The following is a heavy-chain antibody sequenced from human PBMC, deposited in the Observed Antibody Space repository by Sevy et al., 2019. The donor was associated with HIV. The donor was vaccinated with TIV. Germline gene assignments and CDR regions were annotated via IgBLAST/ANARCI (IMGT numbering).Heavy chain of an antibody. CDR1: GGSISSYY. V-gene: IGHV4-59*01. J-gene: IGHJ6*02. D-gene: IGHD3-3*01. CDR3: ARGFIYDFWSGYISDYYYYGMDV. Sequence: SQTLSLTCTVSGGSISSYYWSWIRQPPGKGLEWIGYIYYSGRTNYNPSLKSRVTISVDTSKNQFSLKLSSVTAADTAVYYCARGFIYDFWSGYISDYYYYGMDVWGQGTTVTVSS. CDR2: IYYSGRT.